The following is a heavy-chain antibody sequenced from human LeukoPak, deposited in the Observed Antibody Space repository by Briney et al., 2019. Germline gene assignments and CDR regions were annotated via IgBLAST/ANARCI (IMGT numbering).Heavy chain of an antibody. Sequence: GGSLRLSCAASGFTFSSYGMHWVRQAPGKGLEWVAVISYDGSNKYYADSVKGRFTISRDNSKNTLYLQMNSLRAEDTAVYYCARGRDHIAVAGTLGYWGQGTLVTVSS. CDR1: GFTFSSYG. J-gene: IGHJ4*02. CDR2: ISYDGSNK. V-gene: IGHV3-30*19. CDR3: ARGRDHIAVAGTLGY. D-gene: IGHD6-19*01.